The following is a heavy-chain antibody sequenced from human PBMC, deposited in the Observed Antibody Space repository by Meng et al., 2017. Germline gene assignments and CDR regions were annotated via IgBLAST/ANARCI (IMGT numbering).Heavy chain of an antibody. D-gene: IGHD7-27*01. CDR1: GGSISSSSYY. Sequence: SETLSLTCTVSGGSISSSSYYWGWIRQPPGKGLEWIGSIYYSGSTYYNPSLKSRVTISVDTSKNQFSLKLSSVTAADTAVYYCASIGVGLGIYLDYWGQGTLVTVSS. J-gene: IGHJ4*02. CDR2: IYYSGST. V-gene: IGHV4-39*07. CDR3: ASIGVGLGIYLDY.